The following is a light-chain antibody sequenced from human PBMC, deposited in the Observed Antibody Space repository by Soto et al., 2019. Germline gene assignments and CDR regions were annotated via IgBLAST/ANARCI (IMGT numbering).Light chain of an antibody. CDR1: QSISNF. Sequence: DIQLTQSPSSLSASVGDRVTISCRASQSISNFLNWYQQKPGKAPQLLIYAASRLHSGVPPRFSGSGAGTDFTLTISSLQPEDFAIYYCQQSYSTPLLFGQGTRLEIK. CDR3: QQSYSTPLL. CDR2: AAS. V-gene: IGKV1-39*01. J-gene: IGKJ5*01.